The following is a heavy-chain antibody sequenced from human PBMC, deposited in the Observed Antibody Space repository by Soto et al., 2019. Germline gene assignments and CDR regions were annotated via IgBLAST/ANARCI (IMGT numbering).Heavy chain of an antibody. CDR2: IYWDDTK. J-gene: IGHJ4*02. Sequence: QITLKESGPTLVKPTQTLTLTCTFSGFSLSDSAVGVNWIRQPPGKPLEWLALIYWDDTKHYSSSLRNRLTITKDTSKYQVVLTMTNMDPVDTATYYCAHGSGWLSDQWGQGTLVTVSS. CDR1: GFSLSDSAVG. V-gene: IGHV2-5*02. D-gene: IGHD6-19*01. CDR3: AHGSGWLSDQ.